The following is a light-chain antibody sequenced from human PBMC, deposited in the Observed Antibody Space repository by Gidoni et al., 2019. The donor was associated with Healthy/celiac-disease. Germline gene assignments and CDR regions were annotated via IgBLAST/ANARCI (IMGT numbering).Light chain of an antibody. J-gene: IGLJ1*01. Sequence: QSALTQPASVSWSPGQSLTISCTGTSSDVGGYNYVSWYQQHPGKAPKLMIYEVSNRPSGVSNRFSGSKSGNTASLTISGLQAEDEADYYCSSYTSSSIYVFGTGTKVTVL. CDR3: SSYTSSSIYV. CDR2: EVS. CDR1: SSDVGGYNY. V-gene: IGLV2-14*01.